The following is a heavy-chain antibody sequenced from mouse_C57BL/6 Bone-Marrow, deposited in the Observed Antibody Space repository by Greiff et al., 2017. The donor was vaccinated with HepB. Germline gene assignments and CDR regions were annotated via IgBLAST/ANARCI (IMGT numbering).Heavy chain of an antibody. D-gene: IGHD1-1*01. CDR2: INPNNGGT. CDR1: GYTFTDYN. V-gene: IGHV1-18*01. CDR3: ALTVVASLDV. Sequence: EVKLVESGPELVKPGASVKIPCKASGYTFTDYNMDWVKQSHGKSLEWIGDINPNNGGTIYNQKFKGKATLTVDKSSSTAYMELRSLTSEDTAVYYCALTVVASLDVWGTGTTVTVSS. J-gene: IGHJ1*03.